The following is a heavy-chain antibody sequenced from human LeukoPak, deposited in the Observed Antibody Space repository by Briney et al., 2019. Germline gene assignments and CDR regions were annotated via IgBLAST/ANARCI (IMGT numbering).Heavy chain of an antibody. D-gene: IGHD3-3*01. CDR3: ARDQVTIFGVVITLDY. CDR2: ISSSSSYI. V-gene: IGHV3-21*01. CDR1: GFTFSSYS. Sequence: GSLRLSCAASGFTFSSYSMKWVRQAPGKGLEWVSSISSSSSYIYYADSVKGRFTISRDNAKNSLYLQMNSLRAEDTAVYYCARDQVTIFGVVITLDYWGQGTLVTVSS. J-gene: IGHJ4*02.